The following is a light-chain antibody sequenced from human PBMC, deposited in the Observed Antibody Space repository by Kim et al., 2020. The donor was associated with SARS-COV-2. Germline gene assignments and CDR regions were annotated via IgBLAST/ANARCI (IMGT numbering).Light chain of an antibody. V-gene: IGLV3-1*01. CDR3: QAWDSSTVWV. Sequence: SYELTQPPSVSVSPGQTASITCSGDKLGDKYACWYQRKPGQSPVVVIYQDSKRPSGIPERFSGSNSGNTATLTISGTQAMDEADYYCQAWDSSTVWVFGGGTQLTVL. CDR1: KLGDKY. J-gene: IGLJ3*02. CDR2: QDS.